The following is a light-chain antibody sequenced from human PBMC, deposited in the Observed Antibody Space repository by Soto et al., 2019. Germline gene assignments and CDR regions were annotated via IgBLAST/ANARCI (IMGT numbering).Light chain of an antibody. CDR1: RSIDSW. J-gene: IGKJ5*01. V-gene: IGKV1-5*03. CDR2: KAS. Sequence: DIQMTQSPSVMSAPLGDRVTITCLGCRSIDSWVAWYQQKPGKAPKFLMYKASNLESGVPSRFSGSGSETEFTLTISSLQPDDFAIYYCQHYKSYPWTFGQGTRLEIK. CDR3: QHYKSYPWT.